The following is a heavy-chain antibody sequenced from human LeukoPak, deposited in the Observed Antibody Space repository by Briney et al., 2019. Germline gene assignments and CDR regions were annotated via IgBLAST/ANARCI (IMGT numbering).Heavy chain of an antibody. CDR1: GFTFSGYW. D-gene: IGHD1-26*01. CDR3: ARDKIVGPTTLDY. V-gene: IGHV3-7*01. Sequence: GGSLRLSCAASGFTFSGYWMSWVRQTPEKGLEWVANIKQDGYEKYYVDSVKGRFTISRDNAKNSLYLQMNSLRADDTAIYYCARDKIVGPTTLDYWGQGTLVTVSS. CDR2: IKQDGYEK. J-gene: IGHJ4*02.